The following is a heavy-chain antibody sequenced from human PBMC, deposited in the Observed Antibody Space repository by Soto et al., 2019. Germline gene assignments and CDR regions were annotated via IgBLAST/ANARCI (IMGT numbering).Heavy chain of an antibody. CDR2: ISAYNGNT. CDR1: GYTFTSYG. D-gene: IGHD6-13*01. CDR3: ARDRAQPIYFYFGMDV. Sequence: ASVKVSCKASGYTFTSYGISWVRQAPGQGLEWMGWISAYNGNTNYAQKLQGRVTMTTDTSTSTAYMELRSLRSDDTSVYSCARDRAQPIYFYFGMDVWGRGTTVTV. J-gene: IGHJ6*02. V-gene: IGHV1-18*04.